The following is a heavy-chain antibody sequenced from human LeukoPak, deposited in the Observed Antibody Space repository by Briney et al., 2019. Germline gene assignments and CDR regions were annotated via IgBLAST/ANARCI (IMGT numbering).Heavy chain of an antibody. CDR1: GFTFRSYA. V-gene: IGHV3-30-3*01. J-gene: IGHJ6*02. Sequence: GGSLRLSCAASGFTFRSYAMHWVRQAPGKGLEWVAVISYDGSNKYYADSVKGRFTISRDNSKNTLYLQMNSLRAADTAVYYCARTGPDYTYYYYYGMDVWGQGTTVTVSS. CDR3: ARTGPDYTYYYYYGMDV. D-gene: IGHD4-11*01. CDR2: ISYDGSNK.